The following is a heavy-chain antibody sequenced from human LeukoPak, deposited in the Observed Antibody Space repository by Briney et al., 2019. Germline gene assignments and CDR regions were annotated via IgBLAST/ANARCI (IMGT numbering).Heavy chain of an antibody. V-gene: IGHV1-18*04. CDR1: GYTFTSYG. CDR2: ISAYNGNT. D-gene: IGHD3-9*01. Sequence: ASVKVSCKASGYTFTSYGISWVRQAPGQGLEWMGWISAYNGNTNYAQKLQGRVTMTTDTSTSTAYMELRSLRSDDTAVYYCARGLDILTGHSRRYPWGEGTLVTVSS. CDR3: ARGLDILTGHSRRYP. J-gene: IGHJ5*02.